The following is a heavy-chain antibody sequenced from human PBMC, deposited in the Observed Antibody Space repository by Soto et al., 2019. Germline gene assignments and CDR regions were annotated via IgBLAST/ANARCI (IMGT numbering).Heavy chain of an antibody. J-gene: IGHJ3*01. D-gene: IGHD1-20*01. CDR1: GVTFSNYW. V-gene: IGHV3-74*01. Sequence: PGGSLRFSCAASGVTFSNYWMHWVRQAPGKGLVWVSRIHSDGSSTFYADSVKGRFTISRDNAKKMVYLQMNSLRAEDTAVYYCARDNWNTVWGQGTMVTVSS. CDR2: IHSDGSST. CDR3: ARDNWNTV.